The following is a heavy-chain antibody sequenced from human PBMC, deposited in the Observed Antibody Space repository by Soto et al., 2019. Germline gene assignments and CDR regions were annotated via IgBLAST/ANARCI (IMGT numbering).Heavy chain of an antibody. CDR3: AREPATAKPEGVDF. Sequence: ASVKVSCKASGYTFTDYYIHGVRQAPGQGVGCMGWINPHSGGKTHTPKFQGAVTMTRDTSITTAYMELSRLRSGDTAVYYCAREPATAKPEGVDFWGQGTLVTVS. V-gene: IGHV1-2*02. CDR2: INPHSGGK. CDR1: GYTFTDYY. J-gene: IGHJ4*02. D-gene: IGHD1-1*01.